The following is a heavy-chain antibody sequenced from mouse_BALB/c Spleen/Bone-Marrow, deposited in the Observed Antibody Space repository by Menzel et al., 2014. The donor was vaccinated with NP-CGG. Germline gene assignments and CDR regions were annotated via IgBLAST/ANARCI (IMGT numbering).Heavy chain of an antibody. CDR3: ARGGNFAWFAY. CDR1: GFTFSSFG. Sequence: EVMLVESGGGLVQPGGSRKLSCAASGFTFSSFGMHWVRQAPEKGLEWVAYISSGSSTIYYADTVKGRLTISRDKPKNTLFLQMTSLRSEDTAMYYCARGGNFAWFAYWGQGTLVTVSS. CDR2: ISSGSSTI. D-gene: IGHD2-1*01. J-gene: IGHJ3*01. V-gene: IGHV5-17*02.